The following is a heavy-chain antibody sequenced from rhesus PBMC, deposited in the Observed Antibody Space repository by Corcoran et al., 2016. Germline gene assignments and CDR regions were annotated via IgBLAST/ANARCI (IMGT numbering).Heavy chain of an antibody. CDR2: ISNRGST. J-gene: IGHJ1*01. CDR3: ARDRGVYGNPKGSFEF. CDR1: GGSISSSHYY. Sequence: QVQLQESGPGLVKPSETLSLTCAVSGGSISSSHYYWSWIRQAPGKGLEWIGYISNRGSTRNNPSPKRRVNISRDTSKNQFSLKLSSVTAADTAVYYGARDRGVYGNPKGSFEFWGQGALVTVSS. V-gene: IGHV4-122*02. D-gene: IGHD4-35*01.